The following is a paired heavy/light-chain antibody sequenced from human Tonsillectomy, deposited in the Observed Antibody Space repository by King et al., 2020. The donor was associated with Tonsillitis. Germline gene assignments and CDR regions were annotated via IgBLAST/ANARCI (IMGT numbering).Light chain of an antibody. Sequence: EIVMTQSPATLSVSPGERATLSCRASQSVSSNLAWYQQKPGQAPRLLIFGASTRATGIPARFSGSGSGTEFTLTISSLQSEDFAVYYCQQYNNWSTFGQGTKLEIK. CDR3: QQYNNWST. CDR1: QSVSSN. J-gene: IGKJ2*01. V-gene: IGKV3-15*01. CDR2: GAS.
Heavy chain of an antibody. D-gene: IGHD7-27*01. CDR2: ISYSGST. CDR3: ARLLGIRSFFDY. Sequence: QLQLQESGPGLVKPSETLSLTCTVSGGSISSSSYFWGWIRQSPGKGLEWIGSISYSGSTHYNPSLKSRVTTSVDASKTQFSLKLSSVTAADTAVYYCARLLGIRSFFDYWGQGTLVTVSS. CDR1: GGSISSSSYF. V-gene: IGHV4-39*01. J-gene: IGHJ4*02.